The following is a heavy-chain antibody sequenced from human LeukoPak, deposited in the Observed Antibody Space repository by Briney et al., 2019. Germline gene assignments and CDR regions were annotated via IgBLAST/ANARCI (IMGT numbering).Heavy chain of an antibody. D-gene: IGHD2-8*01. CDR3: ARLAFCTNAVCFSNYYYSMDV. CDR1: GYSFTSYW. J-gene: IGHJ6*03. Sequence: KHGESLKISCKNSGYSFTSYWIGWVRQMPGKGLEWMGIIYPDDSDTKYSPSFQGQVTISADKSISTAYLQWSSLKASDTAMYYCARLAFCTNAVCFSNYYYSMDVWGRGTTVTVSS. CDR2: IYPDDSDT. V-gene: IGHV5-51*01.